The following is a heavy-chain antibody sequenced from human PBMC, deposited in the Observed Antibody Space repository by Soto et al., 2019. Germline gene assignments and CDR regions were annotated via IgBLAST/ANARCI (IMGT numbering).Heavy chain of an antibody. D-gene: IGHD3-22*01. J-gene: IGHJ5*01. Sequence: PSETLSLTCTISGDSFSNHYWTWIRQSPGKGLEWIGYIFHSGITDYNPSVKSRVTISIDKSRNLFSLNLTSVTAAGTAVYYCARDRYFYDSRGYYRTLDSWGQGTLVTVSS. V-gene: IGHV4-59*11. CDR1: GDSFSNHY. CDR3: ARDRYFYDSRGYYRTLDS. CDR2: IFHSGIT.